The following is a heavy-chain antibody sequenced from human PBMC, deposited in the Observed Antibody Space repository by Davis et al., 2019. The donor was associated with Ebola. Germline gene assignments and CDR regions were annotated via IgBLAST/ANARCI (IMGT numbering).Heavy chain of an antibody. CDR2: IYYSGST. CDR1: GGSISSGGYY. J-gene: IGHJ6*04. CDR3: ARDKRNDGPYGMDV. D-gene: IGHD1-1*01. Sequence: PSETLSLTCTVSGGSISSGGYYWSWIRQHPGKGLEWIGYIYYSGSTNYNPSLKSRVTISVDTSKNQFSLKLSSVTVADTAVYYCARDKRNDGPYGMDVWGKGTTVTVSS. V-gene: IGHV4-61*08.